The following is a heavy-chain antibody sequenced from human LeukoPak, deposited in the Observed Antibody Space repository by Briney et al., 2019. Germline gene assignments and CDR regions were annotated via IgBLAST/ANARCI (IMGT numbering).Heavy chain of an antibody. Sequence: ASVKVSCKASGGTFISYAISWVRQAPGQGLEWMGGIIPIFGTANYAQKFQGRVTITADESTSTAYMELSSLRAEDTAVYYCATDFSKYGSSWYQGYWGQGTLVTVSS. CDR2: IIPIFGTA. D-gene: IGHD6-13*01. CDR3: ATDFSKYGSSWYQGY. V-gene: IGHV1-69*13. J-gene: IGHJ4*02. CDR1: GGTFISYA.